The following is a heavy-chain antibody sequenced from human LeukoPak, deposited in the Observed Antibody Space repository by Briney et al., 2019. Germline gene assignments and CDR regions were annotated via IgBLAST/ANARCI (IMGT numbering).Heavy chain of an antibody. V-gene: IGHV3-23*01. J-gene: IGHJ4*02. Sequence: QPGGSLRLSCAASGFTFSSYAMSWVRQAPGKGLEWVSAISGSGGSTYYAHSVKGRFTISRDNSKNTLYLQMNSLRAEDTAVYYCARDLLGYNPFDYWGQGTLVTVSS. CDR3: ARDLLGYNPFDY. CDR1: GFTFSSYA. D-gene: IGHD1-14*01. CDR2: ISGSGGST.